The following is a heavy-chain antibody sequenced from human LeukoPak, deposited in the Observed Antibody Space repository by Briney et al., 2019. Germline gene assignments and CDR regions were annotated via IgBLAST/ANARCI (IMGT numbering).Heavy chain of an antibody. CDR3: AGGSYYISPLHY. V-gene: IGHV3-30*02. CDR1: GFTFSSYG. J-gene: IGHJ4*02. Sequence: GGSLRLSCAASGFTFSSYGMHWVRQAPGKGLEWVAFIRYDGSNKYYADSVKGRFTISRDNSKNTLYLQMNSLRAEDTVVYYCAGGSYYISPLHYWGQGTLVTVSS. D-gene: IGHD1-26*01. CDR2: IRYDGSNK.